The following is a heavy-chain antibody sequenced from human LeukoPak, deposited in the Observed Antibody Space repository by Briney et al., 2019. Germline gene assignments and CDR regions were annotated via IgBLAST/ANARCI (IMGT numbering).Heavy chain of an antibody. CDR1: GGSIGTYY. CDR3: ARRVATNPTSCFDY. V-gene: IGHV4-59*08. CDR2: IYYTGNT. J-gene: IGHJ4*02. Sequence: PSETLSLTCTVSGGSIGTYYWTWIRQPPGKGLEWIGYIYYTGNTNYNPSLKSRVSISLDTSKNQFSLKLSSVAAADTAVYFCARRVATNPTSCFDYWGQGALVTVSA. D-gene: IGHD5-24*01.